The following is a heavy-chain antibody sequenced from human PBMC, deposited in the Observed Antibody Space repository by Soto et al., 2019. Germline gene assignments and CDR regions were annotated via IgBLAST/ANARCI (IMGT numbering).Heavy chain of an antibody. CDR1: GGSISSYY. CDR2: IYYSGST. Sequence: SETLSLTCTVSGGSISSYYWSWIRQPPGKGLEWIGYIYYSGSTNYNPSLKSRVTISVDTSKNQFSLKLSSVTAADTAVYYCASTEYNWNRQFDYWGQGTLVTVSS. V-gene: IGHV4-59*01. CDR3: ASTEYNWNRQFDY. D-gene: IGHD1-20*01. J-gene: IGHJ4*02.